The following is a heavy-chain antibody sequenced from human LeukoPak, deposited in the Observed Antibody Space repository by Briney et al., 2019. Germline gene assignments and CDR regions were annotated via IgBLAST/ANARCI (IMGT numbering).Heavy chain of an antibody. Sequence: GASVKVSCKASGYTFTGYYMHWVRQAPGRGLEWMGWINPNSGGTNYAQKFQGRVTMTRDTSISTAYMELSRLRSDDTAVYYCARDAALIVGATTLNWFDPWGQGTLVTVSS. V-gene: IGHV1-2*02. CDR3: ARDAALIVGATTLNWFDP. J-gene: IGHJ5*02. CDR1: GYTFTGYY. CDR2: INPNSGGT. D-gene: IGHD1-26*01.